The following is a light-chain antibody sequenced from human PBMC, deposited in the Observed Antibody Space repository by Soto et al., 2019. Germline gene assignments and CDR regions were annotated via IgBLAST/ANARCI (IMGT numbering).Light chain of an antibody. CDR3: QQSYCTPPA. V-gene: IGKV1-39*01. J-gene: IGKJ1*01. Sequence: DIQMTQSPSSLSASVGDRVTITCRASQSISSSLNWYQQKPGKAPKRLIYAASSLQSGVPSRFSGSGSGTDFTLTISSLQPEDFATFYCQQSYCTPPAFGQGTKVEIK. CDR2: AAS. CDR1: QSISSS.